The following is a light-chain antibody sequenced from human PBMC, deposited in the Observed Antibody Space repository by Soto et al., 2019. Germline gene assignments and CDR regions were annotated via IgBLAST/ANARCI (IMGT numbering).Light chain of an antibody. Sequence: QSALTQPASVSGSPGQSITIYCTGTSSDVGGYNLVSWYQHHPGKAPKVMYEDSERPSGVSNRFSGSKSGNTASLTISGLQAEDEADYYCCSYAGPYTWVFGGGTQLTVL. CDR2: EDS. CDR3: CSYAGPYTWV. CDR1: SSDVGGYNL. V-gene: IGLV2-23*01. J-gene: IGLJ3*02.